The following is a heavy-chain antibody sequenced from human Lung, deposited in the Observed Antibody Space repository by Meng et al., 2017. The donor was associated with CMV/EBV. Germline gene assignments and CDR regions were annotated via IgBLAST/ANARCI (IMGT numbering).Heavy chain of an antibody. CDR2: IYPADSDT. CDR3: ARFEDRLGDS. D-gene: IGHD2-15*01. J-gene: IGHJ4*02. Sequence: XVSCKGSGYSFTSYWIGWVRQMPGKGLEWMGIIYPADSDTRYSPSFQGQVTISADKSISTAYLQWSSLKASDTAMYYCARFEDRLGDSWGQGTLVTVSS. CDR1: GYSFTSYW. V-gene: IGHV5-51*01.